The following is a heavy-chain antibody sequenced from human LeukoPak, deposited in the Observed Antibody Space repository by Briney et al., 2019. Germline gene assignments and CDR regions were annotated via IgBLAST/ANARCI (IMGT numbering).Heavy chain of an antibody. CDR1: GYTFTSYG. CDR3: AREVPYDSSRYYQPFDY. Sequence: ASVKVSCKASGYTFTSYGISWVRQAPGQGLEWMGWISAYNGNTNYAQKLQGRVTMTTDTSTSAAYMELRSLRSDDTAVYYCAREVPYDSSRYYQPFDYWGQGTLVTVSS. D-gene: IGHD3-22*01. V-gene: IGHV1-18*01. J-gene: IGHJ4*02. CDR2: ISAYNGNT.